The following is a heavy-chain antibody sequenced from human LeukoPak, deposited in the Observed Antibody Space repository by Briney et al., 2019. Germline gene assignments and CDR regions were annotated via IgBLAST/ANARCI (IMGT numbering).Heavy chain of an antibody. CDR2: ISNSGGNT. CDR3: SRIFYHGSTGYYPDH. CDR1: GFTFSSYA. Sequence: TGGSLRLSCAASGFTFSSYAMSWVRQAPGKGLEWVSTISNSGGNTYYADSVKGRFTISRDNSKNTLYLQMNSLRAEDTAVYYCSRIFYHGSTGYYPDHWGQGTLVTVSS. D-gene: IGHD3-9*01. J-gene: IGHJ4*02. V-gene: IGHV3-23*01.